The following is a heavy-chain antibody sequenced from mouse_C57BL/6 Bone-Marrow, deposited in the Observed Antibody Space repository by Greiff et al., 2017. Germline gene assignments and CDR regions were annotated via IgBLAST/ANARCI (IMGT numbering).Heavy chain of an antibody. J-gene: IGHJ2*01. CDR3: ATMVTTSYFDY. V-gene: IGHV1-69*01. D-gene: IGHD2-2*01. Sequence: QVQLQQPGAELVMPGASVKLSCKASGYTFTSYWMHWVKQRPGQGLEWIGEIDPSDSYTNYNQKFKGKSTLTGDKSSSTAYMQLSSLTSEDSAVYYCATMVTTSYFDYWGQGTTLTVSS. CDR1: GYTFTSYW. CDR2: IDPSDSYT.